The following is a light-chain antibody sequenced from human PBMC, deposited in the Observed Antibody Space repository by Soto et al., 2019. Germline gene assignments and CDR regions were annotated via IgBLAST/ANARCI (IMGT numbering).Light chain of an antibody. CDR3: SSYTTRSLYV. Sequence: QSALTQPASVSGSPGQSITISCTGTSSDIGAYNYVSWHQQQPGKAPKVMIFDVSYRPSGVSNRFSGSKSGNTAPLTISGLQAEDEADYYCSSYTTRSLYVFGTGTKLTVL. V-gene: IGLV2-14*01. CDR1: SSDIGAYNY. J-gene: IGLJ1*01. CDR2: DVS.